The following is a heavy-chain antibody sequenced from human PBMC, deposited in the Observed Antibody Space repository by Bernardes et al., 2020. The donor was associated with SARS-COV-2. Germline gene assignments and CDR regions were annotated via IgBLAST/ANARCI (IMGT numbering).Heavy chain of an antibody. CDR2: IYYPGSI. J-gene: IGHJ5*02. CDR3: VRGTGFCSGGSCGWIDP. Sequence: TLSLTCSVSRGSVSFGSNYWTWIRQPPGKGLEWIGYIYYPGSINYNPSLKSRVTISVDTSKNQFSLKLTSVTAADTAVYYCVRGTGFCSGGSCGWIDPWGQGILVSVSS. CDR1: RGSVSFGSNY. D-gene: IGHD2-15*01. V-gene: IGHV4-61*01.